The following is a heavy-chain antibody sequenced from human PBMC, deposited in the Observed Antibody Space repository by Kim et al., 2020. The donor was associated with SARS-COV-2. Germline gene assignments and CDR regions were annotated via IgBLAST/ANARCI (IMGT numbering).Heavy chain of an antibody. V-gene: IGHV3-9*01. CDR1: GFTFDDYA. CDR3: AKAYGDYEIDY. D-gene: IGHD4-17*01. J-gene: IGHJ4*02. Sequence: GGSLRLSCAASGFTFDDYAMHWVRQAPGKGLEWVSGISWNSGSIGYADSVKGRFTISRDNAKNSLYLQMNSLRAEDTALYYCAKAYGDYEIDYWGQGTL. CDR2: ISWNSGSI.